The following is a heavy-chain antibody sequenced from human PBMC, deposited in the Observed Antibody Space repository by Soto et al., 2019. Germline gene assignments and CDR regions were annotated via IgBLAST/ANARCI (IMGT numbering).Heavy chain of an antibody. V-gene: IGHV1-69*02. CDR1: GDTLNNLT. Sequence: QVKLVQSGAEVKEPGSSVKVSCKASGDTLNNLTVTWVRQAPGQGLEWMGTFIPILGKTNHAQKFQGRVTLSADTSTNTADMELSSLTSDDAAVYYCTRNKMALHPWGQGTLVTVSS. CDR3: TRNKMALHP. CDR2: FIPILGKT. J-gene: IGHJ5*02.